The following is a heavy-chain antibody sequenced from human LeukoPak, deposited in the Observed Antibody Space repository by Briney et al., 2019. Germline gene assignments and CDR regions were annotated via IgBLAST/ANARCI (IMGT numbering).Heavy chain of an antibody. CDR3: ARAGPNYYYYGLDV. J-gene: IGHJ6*02. D-gene: IGHD3-10*01. Sequence: SETLSLTCAVYGGSFSGYYWSWLRQPPGKGLEWIGEINHSGGTNYNPSLKSRVTISVDTSKNQFSLKLRSVTAADTAVYYCARAGPNYYYYGLDVWGQGTTVTVSS. CDR1: GGSFSGYY. V-gene: IGHV4-34*01. CDR2: INHSGGT.